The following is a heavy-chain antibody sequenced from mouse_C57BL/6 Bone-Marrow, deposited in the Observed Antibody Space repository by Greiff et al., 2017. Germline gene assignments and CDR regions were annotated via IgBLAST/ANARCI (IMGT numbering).Heavy chain of an antibody. Sequence: QVQLQQPGAELVKPGASVKMSCKASGYTFTSYWMPWVKQRPGQGLEWIGIIYPDSGSTNYNAQFKSKATLTVDTSSSTAYMQLSSLTSADSAVYYCARAATSGILFAYWGQGTLVTVSA. CDR3: ARAATSGILFAY. D-gene: IGHD3-2*02. V-gene: IGHV1-55*01. CDR2: IYPDSGST. CDR1: GYTFTSYW. J-gene: IGHJ3*01.